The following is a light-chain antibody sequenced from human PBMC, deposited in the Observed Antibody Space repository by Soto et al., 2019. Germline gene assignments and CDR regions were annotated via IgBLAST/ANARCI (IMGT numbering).Light chain of an antibody. CDR2: KAS. J-gene: IGKJ1*01. Sequence: DIQMTQSPSTLSASVGDRVTITCRASQSISVWLAWYQQKAGKAPNLLIYKASRLESGVPSRFSGSGSETEFTLTISGLQPGDSATYYCKQYNSYSWTFGQGTRWIS. CDR3: KQYNSYSWT. CDR1: QSISVW. V-gene: IGKV1-5*03.